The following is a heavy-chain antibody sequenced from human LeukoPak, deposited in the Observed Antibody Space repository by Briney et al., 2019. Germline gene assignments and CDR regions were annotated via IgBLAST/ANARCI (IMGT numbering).Heavy chain of an antibody. V-gene: IGHV3-74*01. CDR2: VDSDGTST. D-gene: IGHD1/OR15-1a*01. J-gene: IGHJ4*02. CDR3: AREMAVSGTIFDY. Sequence: QTGGSLRLSCAASGFTFSSYAMSWVRQAPGKGLVWVARVDSDGTSTTYAASVKGRFTISRDNVQNTLYLQMNSLRAEDTAVYYCAREMAVSGTIFDYWGQGTLVTVSS. CDR1: GFTFSSYA.